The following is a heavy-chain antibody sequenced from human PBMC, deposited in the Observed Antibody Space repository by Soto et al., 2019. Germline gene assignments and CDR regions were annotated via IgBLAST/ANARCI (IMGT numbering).Heavy chain of an antibody. V-gene: IGHV4-30-4*01. CDR2: IYYSGST. D-gene: IGHD5-18*01. Sequence: SETLSLTCTVSGGSISSGDYYGSWIRQPPGKGLEWIGYIYYSGSTYYNPSLKSRVTISVDTSKNQFSLKLSSVTAADTAVYYCARLPKYSYGYGNFDYWGQGTLVTVSS. CDR1: GGSISSGDYY. J-gene: IGHJ4*02. CDR3: ARLPKYSYGYGNFDY.